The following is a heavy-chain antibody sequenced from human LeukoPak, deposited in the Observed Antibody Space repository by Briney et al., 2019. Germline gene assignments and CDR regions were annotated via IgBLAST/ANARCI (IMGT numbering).Heavy chain of an antibody. CDR2: ISGSGGHT. V-gene: IGHV3-23*01. Sequence: GGSLRLSCAASGITFSSHAMSWVRQAPGKGLEWVSLISGSGGHTYYGDSVKGRFTISRDNSTNRLYLQMNSLRAEDTAVYYCAQSPKIVTTPRFDYWGQGTLVTVSS. CDR3: AQSPKIVTTPRFDY. D-gene: IGHD5-12*01. CDR1: GITFSSHA. J-gene: IGHJ4*02.